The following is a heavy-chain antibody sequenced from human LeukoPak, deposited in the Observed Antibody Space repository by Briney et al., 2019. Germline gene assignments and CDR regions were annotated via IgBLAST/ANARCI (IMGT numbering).Heavy chain of an antibody. D-gene: IGHD1-1*01. CDR1: GFTFRSYA. CDR2: ISYDGSNK. J-gene: IGHJ5*02. V-gene: IGHV3-30*01. CDR3: ASDVHLPASSWFDP. Sequence: SLRLSCAASGFTFRSYAMHWVRQAPGKGLEWVAVISYDGSNKYYADSVKGLFTISRDNSKNTLYLQMNSLRAEDTAVYYCASDVHLPASSWFDPWGQGTLVTVSS.